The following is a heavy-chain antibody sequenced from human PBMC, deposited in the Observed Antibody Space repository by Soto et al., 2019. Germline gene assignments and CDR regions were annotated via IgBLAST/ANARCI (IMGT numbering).Heavy chain of an antibody. CDR3: ARDGSDLYSGSHRVPFDY. V-gene: IGHV3-21*01. D-gene: IGHD3-10*01. J-gene: IGHJ4*02. Sequence: PGGSLRLSCAASGFTFSSYSMNWVRQAPGKGLEWVSSISSSSSYIYYADSVKGRFTISRDNAKNSLYLQMNSLRAEDTAVYYCARDGSDLYSGSHRVPFDYWGQGT. CDR1: GFTFSSYS. CDR2: ISSSSSYI.